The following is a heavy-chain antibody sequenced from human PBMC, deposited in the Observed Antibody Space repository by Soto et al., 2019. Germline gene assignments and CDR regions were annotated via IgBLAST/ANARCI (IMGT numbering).Heavy chain of an antibody. CDR1: GGSISSSSYY. CDR2: ISGSGGST. D-gene: IGHD6-13*01. CDR3: AYRSHRFDY. Sequence: ETLSLTCTVSGGSISSSSYYWGWVRQAPGKGLEWVSAISGSGGSTYYADSVKGRFTISRDNSKNTLYLQMNSLRAEDTAVYYCAYRSHRFDYWGQGTLVTVSS. V-gene: IGHV3-23*01. J-gene: IGHJ4*02.